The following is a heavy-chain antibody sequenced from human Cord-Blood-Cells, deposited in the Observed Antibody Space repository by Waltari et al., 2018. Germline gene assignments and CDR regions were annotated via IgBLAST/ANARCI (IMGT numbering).Heavy chain of an antibody. D-gene: IGHD3-16*01. CDR1: GGSFSGYY. J-gene: IGHJ3*02. V-gene: IGHV4-34*01. Sequence: QVQLQQWGAGLLKPSEALSLTCAVYGGSFSGYYWSWIRQPPGKGLEWIGEINHRGSTYYNPTLKRRVTISVDTSKNQFSLKLSSVTAADTAVYYCARQLSWRWFAFDIWGQGTMVTVSS. CDR3: ARQLSWRWFAFDI. CDR2: INHRGST.